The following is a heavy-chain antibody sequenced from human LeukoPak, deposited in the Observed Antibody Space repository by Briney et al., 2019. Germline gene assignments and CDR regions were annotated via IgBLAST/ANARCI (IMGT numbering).Heavy chain of an antibody. D-gene: IGHD3-9*01. CDR3: ARGNYDILTGSDAFDI. J-gene: IGHJ3*02. V-gene: IGHV1-2*02. Sequence: GASVKVSCKASGYTFTGYYVHWVRQAPGQGLEWMGWIKPNSGDTNYAQKFQGRVTMTRDTSISTAYMELSRLRSDDTAVYYCARGNYDILTGSDAFDIWGQGTMVTVSS. CDR1: GYTFTGYY. CDR2: IKPNSGDT.